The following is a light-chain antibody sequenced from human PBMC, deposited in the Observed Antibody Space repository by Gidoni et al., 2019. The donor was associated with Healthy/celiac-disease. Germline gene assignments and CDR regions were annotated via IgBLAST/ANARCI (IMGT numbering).Light chain of an antibody. CDR2: LGS. Sequence: DIVMTQSPLSLPVTPGEPASISCRSSQSLLHSNGYIYLGSTRASGVPDRFSGSGSGTDFTLKISRVEAEDVGVYYCMQALQTPWTFXXXTKVEIK. CDR3: MQALQTPWT. V-gene: IGKV2-28*01. J-gene: IGKJ1*01. CDR1: QSLLHSNGY.